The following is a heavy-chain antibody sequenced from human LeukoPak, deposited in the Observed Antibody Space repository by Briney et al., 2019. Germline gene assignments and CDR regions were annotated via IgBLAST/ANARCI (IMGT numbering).Heavy chain of an antibody. Sequence: PSETLSLTCTVSGGSISSYYWSWIRQPAGKGLEWIGRIYTSGSTNYNPSLKSRVTMSVDTSKNQFSLKLSSVTAADTAVYYCARAYGDYEHYYYGMDVWGQGTTVTVSS. D-gene: IGHD4-17*01. J-gene: IGHJ6*02. CDR1: GGSISSYY. V-gene: IGHV4-4*07. CDR2: IYTSGST. CDR3: ARAYGDYEHYYYGMDV.